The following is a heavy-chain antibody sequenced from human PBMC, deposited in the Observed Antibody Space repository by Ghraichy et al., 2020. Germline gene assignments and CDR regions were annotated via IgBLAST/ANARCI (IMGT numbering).Heavy chain of an antibody. CDR1: GFTFSTYG. V-gene: IGHV3-30*02. CDR3: AKDKYSNYDYFDY. Sequence: LSLTCAASGFTFSTYGMLWVRQAPGKGLEWVAFISYDGSLQYYADSVKGRFTISRDNSKNTVYLQMNSLRAEDTADYYCAKDKYSNYDYFDYWGQGTLVVVSS. CDR2: ISYDGSLQ. J-gene: IGHJ4*02. D-gene: IGHD4-11*01.